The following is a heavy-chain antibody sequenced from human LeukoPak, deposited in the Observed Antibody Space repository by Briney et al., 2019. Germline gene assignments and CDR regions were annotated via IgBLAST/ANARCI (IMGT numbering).Heavy chain of an antibody. J-gene: IGHJ4*02. CDR1: GFTSKTYW. D-gene: IGHD1-26*01. Sequence: PGGSLRLSCAASGFTSKTYWLNWVRQAPGKGLEWVANIKQDGSEKYYVDSVKGRFTISTDIAKRSLYLQMNSLRAEDMAVYYCARNPPRYFNWGQGTLVTVSS. CDR2: IKQDGSEK. V-gene: IGHV3-7*05. CDR3: ARNPPRYFN.